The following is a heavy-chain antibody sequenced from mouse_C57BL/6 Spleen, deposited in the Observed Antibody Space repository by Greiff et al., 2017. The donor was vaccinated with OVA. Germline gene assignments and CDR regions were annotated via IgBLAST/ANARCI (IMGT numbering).Heavy chain of an antibody. Sequence: QVQLKQPGAELVKPGASVKMSCKASGYTFTSYWITWVKQRPGQGLEWIGDIYPGSGSTNYNEKFKSKATLTVDTSSSTAYMQLSSLTSEDSAVYYCARRGSSYGWYFDVWGTGTTVTVSS. J-gene: IGHJ1*03. V-gene: IGHV1-55*01. CDR2: IYPGSGST. CDR3: ARRGSSYGWYFDV. CDR1: GYTFTSYW. D-gene: IGHD1-1*01.